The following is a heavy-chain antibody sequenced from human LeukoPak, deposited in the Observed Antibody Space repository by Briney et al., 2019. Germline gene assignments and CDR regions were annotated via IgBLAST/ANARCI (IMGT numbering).Heavy chain of an antibody. J-gene: IGHJ4*02. CDR3: AKHSSSWHYFDY. V-gene: IGHV3-48*01. D-gene: IGHD6-13*01. Sequence: GGSLRLSCAASGFTFSSYSMNWVRQAPGKGLEWVSYISSSSSTIFYADSVKGRFTISRDNSKNTLFLRMDSLRADDTAVYYCAKHSSSWHYFDYWGQGTLVTVSS. CDR2: ISSSSSTI. CDR1: GFTFSSYS.